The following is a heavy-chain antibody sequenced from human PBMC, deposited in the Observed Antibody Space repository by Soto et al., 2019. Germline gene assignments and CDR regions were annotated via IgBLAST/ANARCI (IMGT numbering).Heavy chain of an antibody. CDR1: GYIFTNHY. CDR2: INPSGGST. CDR3: ARADYYDGSGFYYDC. V-gene: IGHV1-46*03. Sequence: QVQLVQSGAEVKKPGASVKVSCKASGYIFTNHYIHWVRQAPGQGLEWMGIINPSGGSTNYLQKFQGRNTMTRDTSTSTVYMELSSLRSEDTAVYFCARADYYDGSGFYYDCWGQGSLVTVSS. J-gene: IGHJ4*02. D-gene: IGHD3-22*01.